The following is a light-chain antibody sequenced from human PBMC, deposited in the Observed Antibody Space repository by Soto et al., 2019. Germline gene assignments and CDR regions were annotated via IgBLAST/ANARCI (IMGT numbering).Light chain of an antibody. CDR1: QDISSW. J-gene: IGKJ5*01. V-gene: IGKV1-12*01. CDR2: TTS. CDR3: QQANRFPIT. Sequence: DIQMTQSPSFVSASVGDRVTVTCRASQDISSWLAWYQQKPGKAPKLLIYTTSTLGSGVPSRFSGSRSGTDFTLTISGLQPEDFAAYYCQQANRFPITFGQGTRLEIK.